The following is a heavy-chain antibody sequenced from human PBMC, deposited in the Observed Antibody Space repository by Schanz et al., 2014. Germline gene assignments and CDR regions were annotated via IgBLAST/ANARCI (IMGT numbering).Heavy chain of an antibody. J-gene: IGHJ5*02. V-gene: IGHV3-23*01. CDR2: ISASGGTT. CDR3: AKAADWPVTRFDP. Sequence: DVHLLESGGGLVQPGGSLRLSCAASGFGFSSYSMNWVRQAPGKGLEWVSAISASGGTTYYADSVKGRFTISRDNSKNTLYLQMSSLRADDTAVYYCAKAADWPVTRFDPWGQGTLVTVSS. CDR1: GFGFSSYS. D-gene: IGHD3-9*01.